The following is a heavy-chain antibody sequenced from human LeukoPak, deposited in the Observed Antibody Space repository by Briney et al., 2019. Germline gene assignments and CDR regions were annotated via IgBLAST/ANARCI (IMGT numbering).Heavy chain of an antibody. CDR3: ARDFSGYDYNFDY. CDR2: ISSGSTTI. Sequence: GSLRLSCAASGFTFSTESMNWVRQAPGKGLEWISYISSGSTTIFYADSVKGRFTISRDNGKNSLSLQMNSLRDDDTAAYYCARDFSGYDYNFDYWGQGTLVTVSS. CDR1: GFTFSTES. D-gene: IGHD5-12*01. V-gene: IGHV3-48*02. J-gene: IGHJ4*02.